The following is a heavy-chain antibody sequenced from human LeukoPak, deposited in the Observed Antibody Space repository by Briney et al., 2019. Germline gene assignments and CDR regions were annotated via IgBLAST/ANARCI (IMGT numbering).Heavy chain of an antibody. J-gene: IGHJ4*02. D-gene: IGHD3-16*01. Sequence: GGSLRLSCAASGSTFSSYAMSWVRQAPGKGLEWISAISGSGGSTSYADSVKGRFTISRDNSKNTLYLQMNSLRAEDTAVYYCAKDRTTGRIMITFGGNYDYWGQGTLVTVSS. V-gene: IGHV3-23*01. CDR1: GSTFSSYA. CDR3: AKDRTTGRIMITFGGNYDY. CDR2: ISGSGGST.